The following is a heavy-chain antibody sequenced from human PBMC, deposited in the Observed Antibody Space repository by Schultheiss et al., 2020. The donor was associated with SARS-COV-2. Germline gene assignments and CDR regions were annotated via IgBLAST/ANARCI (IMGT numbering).Heavy chain of an antibody. CDR2: IKSKTDGGTT. V-gene: IGHV3-15*01. CDR3: ASLYYYDSSGYFDY. D-gene: IGHD3-22*01. Sequence: GSLRLSCAASGFTFSNAWMSWVRQAPGKGLEWVGRIKSKTDGGTTDYAAPVKGRFTISRDDSKNTLYLQMNSLKTEDTAVYYCASLYYYDSSGYFDYWGQGTLVTVSS. J-gene: IGHJ4*02. CDR1: GFTFSNAW.